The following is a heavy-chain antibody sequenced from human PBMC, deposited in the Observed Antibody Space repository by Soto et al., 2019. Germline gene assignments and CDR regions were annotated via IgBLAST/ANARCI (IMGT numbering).Heavy chain of an antibody. CDR3: ARVRRYYDFWSAEPLGYFDL. CDR1: GFTFSSYW. CDR2: IKQDGSEK. D-gene: IGHD3-3*01. J-gene: IGHJ2*01. Sequence: GGSLRLSCAASGFTFSSYWMSWVRQAPGKGLEWVANIKQDGSEKYYVDSVKGRFTISRDNAKNSLYLQMNSLRAEDTAVYYCARVRRYYDFWSAEPLGYFDLWGRGTLVTVSS. V-gene: IGHV3-7*01.